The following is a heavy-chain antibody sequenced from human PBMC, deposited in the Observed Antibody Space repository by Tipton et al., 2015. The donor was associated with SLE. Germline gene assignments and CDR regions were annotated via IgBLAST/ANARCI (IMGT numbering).Heavy chain of an antibody. D-gene: IGHD6-19*01. V-gene: IGHV3-30-3*01. Sequence: SLRLSCAASGFTFSSYAMHWVRQAPGKGLEWVAVISYDGSNKYYADSVKGRFTISRDNSKNTLYLQMNSLRAEDTAVYYCAREKVGSGSYYFDYWGQGTLVTVSS. CDR2: ISYDGSNK. CDR1: GFTFSSYA. CDR3: AREKVGSGSYYFDY. J-gene: IGHJ4*02.